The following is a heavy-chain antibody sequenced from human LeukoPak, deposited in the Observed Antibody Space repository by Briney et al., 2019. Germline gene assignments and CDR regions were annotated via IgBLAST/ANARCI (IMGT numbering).Heavy chain of an antibody. D-gene: IGHD1-26*01. J-gene: IGHJ5*02. CDR1: SNSISSGYY. CDR3: AKVGYCNTVTCCGWFDP. V-gene: IGHV4-38-2*02. Sequence: PSETLSLTCTVSSNSISSGYYWAWIRQPPGKGLEWSASVYHSGSTYYNPSLRSRVTISAESSKNQFYLELSSVTAADTAVYYCAKVGYCNTVTCCGWFDPWGQGALVTVSS. CDR2: VYHSGST.